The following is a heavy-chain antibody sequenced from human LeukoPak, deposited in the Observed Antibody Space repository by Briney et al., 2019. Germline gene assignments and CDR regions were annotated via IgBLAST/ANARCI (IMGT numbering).Heavy chain of an antibody. CDR3: ARPIAAAGTG. D-gene: IGHD6-13*01. V-gene: IGHV3-20*04. J-gene: IGHJ4*02. CDR2: ITYSGGNT. CDR1: GFTFDDYG. Sequence: PGGSLRLSCAASGFTFDDYGMSWVRQAPGKGLEWVSSITYSGGNTYYADSVKGRFTISRDNAKNSLYLQMNSLRAEDTAVYYCARPIAAAGTGWGQGTLVTVSS.